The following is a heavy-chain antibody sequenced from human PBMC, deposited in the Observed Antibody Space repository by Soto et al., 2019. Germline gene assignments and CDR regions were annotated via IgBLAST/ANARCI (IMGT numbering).Heavy chain of an antibody. CDR3: ARGLRKREGVVNPYYYYMDV. D-gene: IGHD3-3*01. V-gene: IGHV4-31*03. J-gene: IGHJ6*03. CDR1: GGSISSGGYY. Sequence: SSETLSLTCTVSGGSISSGGYYWSWIRQHPGKGLEWIGYIYYSGSTYYNPSFKSRVTISVDTSKNQFSLKLSSVTAADTAVYYCARGLRKREGVVNPYYYYMDVWGKGTTVTVSS. CDR2: IYYSGST.